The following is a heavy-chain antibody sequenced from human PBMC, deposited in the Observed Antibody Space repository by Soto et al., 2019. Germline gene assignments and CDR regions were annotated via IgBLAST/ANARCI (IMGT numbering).Heavy chain of an antibody. Sequence: QVQLQESGPGLVKPSETLSLTCTVSGGSIRSYYWSWIRQPPGKGLEWIGYIYYSGSTNYNPSLKSRVPISVDTSKNQFSLKLSSVTAADTAVYYCARRWGPTFDYWGQGTLVTVSS. CDR2: IYYSGST. J-gene: IGHJ4*02. D-gene: IGHD1-26*01. V-gene: IGHV4-59*01. CDR1: GGSIRSYY. CDR3: ARRWGPTFDY.